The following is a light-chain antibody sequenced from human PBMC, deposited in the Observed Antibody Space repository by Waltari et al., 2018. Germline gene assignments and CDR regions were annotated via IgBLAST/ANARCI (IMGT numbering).Light chain of an antibody. CDR2: EVS. CDR1: SRDVGGYNY. J-gene: IGLJ2*01. V-gene: IGLV2-8*01. Sequence: QSALTQPPSASGSPGQSVTIPCTGTSRDVGGYNYVSWYQQTPGNAPKLMIYEVSKRPSGVPDRFSGSKSGNTASLTVSGLQAEDEADYYCSSYAGSNNFEVFGGGTKLTVL. CDR3: SSYAGSNNFEV.